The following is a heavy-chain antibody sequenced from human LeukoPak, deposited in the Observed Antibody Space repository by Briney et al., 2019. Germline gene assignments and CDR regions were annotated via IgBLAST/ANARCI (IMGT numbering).Heavy chain of an antibody. V-gene: IGHV3-11*03. J-gene: IGHJ6*02. CDR3: ARRGYCSSTRCYASYYGMDV. CDR1: GFTFRDYY. Sequence: GGSLRLSCAASGFTFRDYYMSWLGQAPGKGLAGVSYITGSSSNTNYADSVKGRFTSSRDNAKNSLYLQINSLRAEDAAVYYCARRGYCSSTRCYASYYGMDVWGQGTTVTVSS. D-gene: IGHD2-2*01. CDR2: ITGSSSNT.